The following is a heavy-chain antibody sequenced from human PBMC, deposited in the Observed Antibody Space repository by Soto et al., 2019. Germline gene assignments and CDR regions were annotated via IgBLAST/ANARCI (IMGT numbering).Heavy chain of an antibody. V-gene: IGHV2-70*01. J-gene: IGHJ6*02. Sequence: SGPTLVNHTQTLTLTCTFSGFSLSTSGMCVSWIRQPPGKALEWLALIDWDDDKYYSTSLKTRLTISKDTSKNQVVLTMTNMDPVDTATYYCARAYYYGSGRIDYGMDVWGHGTTVTVSS. CDR2: IDWDDDK. D-gene: IGHD3-10*01. CDR1: GFSLSTSGMC. CDR3: ARAYYYGSGRIDYGMDV.